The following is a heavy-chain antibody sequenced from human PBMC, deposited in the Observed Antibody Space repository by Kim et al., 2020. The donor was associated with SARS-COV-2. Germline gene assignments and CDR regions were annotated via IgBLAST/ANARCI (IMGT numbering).Heavy chain of an antibody. V-gene: IGHV4-61*01. CDR2: IYYSGST. Sequence: SETLSLTCTVSGGSVSSGSYYWSWIRQPPGKGLEWIGYIYYSGSTNYNPSLKSRVTISVDTSKNQFSLKLSSVTAADTAVYYCARDVRYCSSTSCPRFDPWGQGTLVTVSS. CDR3: ARDVRYCSSTSCPRFDP. CDR1: GGSVSSGSYY. J-gene: IGHJ5*02. D-gene: IGHD2-2*01.